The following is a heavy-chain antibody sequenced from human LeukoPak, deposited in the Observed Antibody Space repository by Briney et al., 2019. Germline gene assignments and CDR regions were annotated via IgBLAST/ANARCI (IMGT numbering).Heavy chain of an antibody. CDR3: ARHRGSYYYDSSGYYGGFDY. D-gene: IGHD3-22*01. V-gene: IGHV1-18*01. J-gene: IGHJ4*02. Sequence: ASVKVSCKASGYTFTSYGVSWVRQAPGQELEWMGWISAYNGNTNYAQKLQGRVTMTTDTSTSTAYMELRSLRSDDTAVYYCARHRGSYYYDSSGYYGGFDYWGQGTLVTVSS. CDR2: ISAYNGNT. CDR1: GYTFTSYG.